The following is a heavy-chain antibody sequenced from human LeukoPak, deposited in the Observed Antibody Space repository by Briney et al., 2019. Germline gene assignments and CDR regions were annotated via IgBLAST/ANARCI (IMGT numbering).Heavy chain of an antibody. D-gene: IGHD3-10*01. CDR3: ARGGGTMVRGVFDY. Sequence: PGRSLRLSCAASGFTFSSYAMHWVRQAPGKGLEWVAIISYDGSNKYSADSVKGRFTISRDNSKNTLYLQMNSLRAEDTAVYYCARGGGTMVRGVFDYWGQGTLVTVSS. CDR1: GFTFSSYA. V-gene: IGHV3-30-3*01. CDR2: ISYDGSNK. J-gene: IGHJ4*02.